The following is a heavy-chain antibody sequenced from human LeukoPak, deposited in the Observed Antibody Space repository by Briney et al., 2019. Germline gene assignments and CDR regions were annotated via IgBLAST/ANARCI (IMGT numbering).Heavy chain of an antibody. Sequence: SETLSLTCAVYGGSFSGYYWSWIRQPPGKGLEWIGEINHSGSTNYNPPLKSRVTISVDTSKNQFSLKLSSVTAADTAVYYCARLTLAAAGIDYWGQGTLVTVSS. CDR3: ARLTLAAAGIDY. CDR2: INHSGST. D-gene: IGHD6-13*01. V-gene: IGHV4-34*01. CDR1: GGSFSGYY. J-gene: IGHJ4*02.